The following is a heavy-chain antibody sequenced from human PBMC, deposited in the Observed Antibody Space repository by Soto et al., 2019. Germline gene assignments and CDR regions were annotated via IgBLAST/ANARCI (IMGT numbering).Heavy chain of an antibody. CDR2: INPKSGGT. CDR3: ARDSYYDVLTGYSRNAFDI. J-gene: IGHJ3*02. CDR1: GYPFIGYY. D-gene: IGHD3-9*01. Sequence: XYVKVSKNAFGYPFIGYYMHWVRRAPGQGLEWMGWINPKSGGTIYAQRFQGRVTMTRDTSINTAYMELSRLRPDDTAIYYCARDSYYDVLTGYSRNAFDIWGQGTVVTVSS. V-gene: IGHV1-2*02.